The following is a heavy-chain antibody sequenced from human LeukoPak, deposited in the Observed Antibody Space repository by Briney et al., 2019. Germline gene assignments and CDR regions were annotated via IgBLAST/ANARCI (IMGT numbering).Heavy chain of an antibody. D-gene: IGHD6-19*01. CDR1: GYTFTGYY. J-gene: IGHJ5*02. CDR3: ARERRVAGSRGGFDP. CDR2: INPNSGGT. Sequence: ASVKVSCKASGYTFTGYYMHWVRQAPGQGLELMGWINPNSGGTNFSQKFQGRVTMTRDTSISTAYMELSRLRSDDTTVYYCARERRVAGSRGGFDPWGQGTLVTVSS. V-gene: IGHV1-2*02.